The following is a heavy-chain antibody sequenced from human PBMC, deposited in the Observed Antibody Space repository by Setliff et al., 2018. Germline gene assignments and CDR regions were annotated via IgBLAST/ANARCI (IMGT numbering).Heavy chain of an antibody. Sequence: GGSLRLSCAASGFTFSNHWMTWVRQAPGKGLEWVANIKQDGRDKYYVDSVKGRFTVSRDNAKISLYLQMSSLRAEETAVYYCSRWTARAVDYWGQGTLVTVSS. CDR3: SRWTARAVDY. V-gene: IGHV3-7*03. CDR1: GFTFSNHW. J-gene: IGHJ4*02. CDR2: IKQDGRDK. D-gene: IGHD6-6*01.